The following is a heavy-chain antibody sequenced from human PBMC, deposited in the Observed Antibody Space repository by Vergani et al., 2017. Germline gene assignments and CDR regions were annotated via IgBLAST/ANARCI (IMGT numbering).Heavy chain of an antibody. CDR1: GGSFSGYY. CDR2: INHSGST. D-gene: IGHD3-22*01. Sequence: QVQLQQWGAGLLKPSETLSLTCAVYGGSFSGYYWSWIRQPPGKGLEWIGEINHSGSTNYNPSLKSRVTISVDTSKNQFSLKLSSVTAADTAVYYCARDLSGYYDSSGYFFDYWGQGTLVTVSS. V-gene: IGHV4-34*01. CDR3: ARDLSGYYDSSGYFFDY. J-gene: IGHJ4*02.